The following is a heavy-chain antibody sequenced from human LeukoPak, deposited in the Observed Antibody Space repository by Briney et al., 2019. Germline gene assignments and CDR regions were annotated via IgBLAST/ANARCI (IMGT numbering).Heavy chain of an antibody. CDR1: GFTFSSYA. CDR3: AKDPRSGSYHNVDY. V-gene: IGHV3-23*01. J-gene: IGHJ4*02. Sequence: GGSLRLSCAASGFTFSSYAMSWVRQAPGKGLEWVSAISGSGGSTYYADSVKGRFTISRDNSKNTLYLQMNSLRAEDTAVYYCAKDPRSGSYHNVDYWGQGTLVTVSS. D-gene: IGHD3-10*01. CDR2: ISGSGGST.